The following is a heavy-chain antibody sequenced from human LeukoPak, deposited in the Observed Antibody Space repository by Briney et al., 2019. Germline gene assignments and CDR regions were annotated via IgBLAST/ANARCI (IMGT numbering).Heavy chain of an antibody. CDR2: ISSISSYI. Sequence: GGSLRLSCAASGFTFSSYSMNWVRQAPGKGLKWVSSISSISSYIYYADPVKGRFTISRDNAKNSLYLQMNSLRAEDTAVYYCARGLRGSYMNAFDIWGQGTMVTVSS. V-gene: IGHV3-21*01. CDR1: GFTFSSYS. J-gene: IGHJ3*02. CDR3: ARGLRGSYMNAFDI. D-gene: IGHD1-26*01.